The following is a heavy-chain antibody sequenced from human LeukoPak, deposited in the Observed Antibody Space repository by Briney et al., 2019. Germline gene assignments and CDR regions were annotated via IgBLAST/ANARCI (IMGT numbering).Heavy chain of an antibody. CDR2: IRYDGNNK. J-gene: IGHJ5*02. CDR3: AKGDDYGANTRLPKYNWFDP. D-gene: IGHD4-23*01. Sequence: GGSLRLSCAASGFTFTTCAMHWVRQASGKGLEWVAYIRYDGNNKNYADSVKGRFTISRDNSKDMLYLQMNSLRPEDTAVYYCAKGDDYGANTRLPKYNWFDPWGQGTLVTVSS. V-gene: IGHV3-30*02. CDR1: GFTFTTCA.